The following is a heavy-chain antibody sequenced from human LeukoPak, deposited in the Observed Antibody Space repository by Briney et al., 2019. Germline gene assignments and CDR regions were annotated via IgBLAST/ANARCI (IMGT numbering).Heavy chain of an antibody. CDR3: ARLLKDDGSGFPHYFDY. Sequence: PSETLSLTCTVSGGSISSSNYFWGWLRQPPGKGLEWIATIYYSGRNYYNTSLKSSVAISADTSKNQFSLRVTSVTAADTAVYYCARLLKDDGSGFPHYFDYWGQGTLVTVSS. V-gene: IGHV4-39*01. J-gene: IGHJ4*02. CDR1: GGSISSSNYF. D-gene: IGHD3-22*01. CDR2: IYYSGRN.